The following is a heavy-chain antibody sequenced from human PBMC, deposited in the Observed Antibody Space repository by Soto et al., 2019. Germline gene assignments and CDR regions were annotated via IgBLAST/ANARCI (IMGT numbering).Heavy chain of an antibody. V-gene: IGHV3-23*01. CDR2: ISGSGGST. Sequence: PGGSLTLSCAASGFTFSNYAMSWVRQAPGQGLEWVSGISGSGGSTYYADSVKGRFTISRDNSKNTLYLQMNSLRAEDTAVYYCAKVSGGDDILTGYYHSYYYGMDVWGQGTTVTVSS. CDR1: GFTFSNYA. D-gene: IGHD3-9*01. CDR3: AKVSGGDDILTGYYHSYYYGMDV. J-gene: IGHJ6*02.